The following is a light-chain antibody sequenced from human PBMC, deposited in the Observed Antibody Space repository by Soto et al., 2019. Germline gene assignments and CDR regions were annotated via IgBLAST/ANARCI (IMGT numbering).Light chain of an antibody. Sequence: DIQMTQSPSSLSASVGDRVTITCRASQSISSYLNWYQQKPGTAPKLLIYEASNLQGGVPSRFSGSGSGTDFTLTVSSLQPEDFATYYCQETYSTPYTFGQGTKLEIK. CDR1: QSISSY. V-gene: IGKV1-39*01. CDR2: EAS. J-gene: IGKJ2*01. CDR3: QETYSTPYT.